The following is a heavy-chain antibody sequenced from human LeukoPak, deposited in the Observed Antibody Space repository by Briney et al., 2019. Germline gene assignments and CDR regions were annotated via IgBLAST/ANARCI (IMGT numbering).Heavy chain of an antibody. J-gene: IGHJ4*02. D-gene: IGHD3-10*01. V-gene: IGHV4-59*01. CDR3: ARVSRFYSDYGSGSYYLAPLY. Sequence: SETLSLTCTVSGGSISSYYWSWIRQPPGKGLEWIGYIYYSGSTNYNPSLKSRVTISVDTSKNQFSLKLSSVTAADTTVYYCARVSRFYSDYGSGSYYLAPLYWGQGTLVTVSS. CDR1: GGSISSYY. CDR2: IYYSGST.